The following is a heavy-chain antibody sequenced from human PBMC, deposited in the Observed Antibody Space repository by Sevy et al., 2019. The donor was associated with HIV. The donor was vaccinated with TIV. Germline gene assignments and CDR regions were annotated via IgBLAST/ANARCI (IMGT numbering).Heavy chain of an antibody. J-gene: IGHJ3*02. CDR2: IRYDGSNK. D-gene: IGHD2-8*02. Sequence: GGCLRLSCAASGFTFSSYGMHWVRQAPGKGLEWVAFIRYDGSNKYYADSVKGRFTISRDNSKNTLYLQMNSLRAEDTAVYYCAKDLDCTGGVCDDAFDIWGQGTMVTVSS. CDR1: GFTFSSYG. V-gene: IGHV3-30*02. CDR3: AKDLDCTGGVCDDAFDI.